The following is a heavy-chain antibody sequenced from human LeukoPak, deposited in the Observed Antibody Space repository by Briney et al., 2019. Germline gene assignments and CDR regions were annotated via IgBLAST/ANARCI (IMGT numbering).Heavy chain of an antibody. CDR1: GFTFSSYG. J-gene: IGHJ4*02. Sequence: GGSLRLSCAASGFTFSSYGMDWVRQAPGKGLEWVAVIWYDGSNKYYADSVKGRFTISRDNSKNTLHLQMNSLRAEDTAVYYCARENGDYHATDYWGQGTLVTVSS. D-gene: IGHD4-17*01. CDR2: IWYDGSNK. CDR3: ARENGDYHATDY. V-gene: IGHV3-33*01.